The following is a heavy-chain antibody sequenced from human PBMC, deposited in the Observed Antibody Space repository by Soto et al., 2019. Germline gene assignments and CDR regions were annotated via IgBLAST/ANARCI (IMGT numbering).Heavy chain of an antibody. CDR1: GYSFTIYL. CDR3: ARLGGAPGIQLWSYYYYYYMDV. Sequence: PGESLNISCKGSGYSFTIYLIGWVRQLHGKGLEWMGIIYPGDSDTRYSPSFQGQVTISADKSISTAYLQWSSLKASDTAMYYCARLGGAPGIQLWSYYYYYYMDVWGKGTTVTVSS. J-gene: IGHJ6*03. CDR2: IYPGDSDT. D-gene: IGHD5-18*01. V-gene: IGHV5-51*01.